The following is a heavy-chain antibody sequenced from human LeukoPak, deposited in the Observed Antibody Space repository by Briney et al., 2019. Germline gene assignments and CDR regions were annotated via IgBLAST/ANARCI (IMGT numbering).Heavy chain of an antibody. Sequence: AGGSLRLSCAASGFTFSSYAMSWVRQAPGKGLEWVSAISGSGGSTYYADSVKGRFTISRDNSKNTLYLQMNSLRAEDAAVYYCAKAVSSKDYFDYWGQGTLVTVPS. J-gene: IGHJ4*02. CDR3: AKAVSSKDYFDY. V-gene: IGHV3-23*01. D-gene: IGHD6-6*01. CDR2: ISGSGGST. CDR1: GFTFSSYA.